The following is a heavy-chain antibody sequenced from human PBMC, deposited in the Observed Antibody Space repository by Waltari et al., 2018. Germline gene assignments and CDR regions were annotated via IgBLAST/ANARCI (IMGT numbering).Heavy chain of an antibody. J-gene: IGHJ4*02. CDR3: AREWGVMVGTAGFYFDY. CDR2: ISSGSSYI. CDR1: GFTFSSYT. Sequence: VQLVGSGGGLVKPGGSLRLSCAASGFTFSSYTMNRVRQAPGKGLEWVSSISSGSSYIYYADSVKGRFTISRDNAKNSLYLQMNSLRVEDTAVYYCAREWGVMVGTAGFYFDYWGQGALVTVSS. V-gene: IGHV3-21*01. D-gene: IGHD2-15*01.